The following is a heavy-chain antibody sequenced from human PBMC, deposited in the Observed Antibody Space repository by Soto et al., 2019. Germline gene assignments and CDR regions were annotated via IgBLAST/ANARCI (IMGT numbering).Heavy chain of an antibody. V-gene: IGHV4-34*01. D-gene: IGHD3-9*01. J-gene: IGHJ4*02. CDR2: INHSGST. Sequence: QVQLQQWGAGLLKPSETLSLTCAVYGGSFSGYYWSWIRQPPGKGLEWIGEINHSGSTNYNPSLKSRVTISVDTSKNQFSLKLSSVTAADTAVYYCARGWRWGSYDILTAYYPYYFDYWGQGTLVTVSS. CDR1: GGSFSGYY. CDR3: ARGWRWGSYDILTAYYPYYFDY.